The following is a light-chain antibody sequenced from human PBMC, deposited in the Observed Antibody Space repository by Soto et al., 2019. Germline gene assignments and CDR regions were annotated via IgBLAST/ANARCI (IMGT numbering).Light chain of an antibody. J-gene: IGKJ1*01. CDR3: QQYNSYWT. CDR1: QSISSW. CDR2: DAF. Sequence: TQSPSTLSASVGDRVTITCRASQSISSWLAWYQQKPGKAPKLLISDAFSLESGVPSRFSGSGSGTEFTLTISSLQPDDFATYYCQQYNSYWTFGQGTKVDIK. V-gene: IGKV1-5*01.